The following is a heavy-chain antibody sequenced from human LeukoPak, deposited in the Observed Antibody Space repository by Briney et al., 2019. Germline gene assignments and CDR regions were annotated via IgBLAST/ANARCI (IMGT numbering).Heavy chain of an antibody. CDR1: GGSFSGYY. CDR2: INHSGST. D-gene: IGHD3-3*01. CDR3: ARGRRYDFWSGSQYYYYGMDV. Sequence: SETLSLTCAVYGGSFSGYYWSWIRQPPGKGLEWIGEINHSGSTNCNPSLKSRVTISVDTSKNQFSLKLSSVTAADTAVYYCARGRRYDFWSGSQYYYYGMDVWGQGTTVTVSS. J-gene: IGHJ6*02. V-gene: IGHV4-34*01.